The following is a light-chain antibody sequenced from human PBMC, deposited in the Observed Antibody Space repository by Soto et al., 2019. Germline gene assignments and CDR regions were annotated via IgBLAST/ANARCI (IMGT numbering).Light chain of an antibody. CDR3: QKYDRAPFT. V-gene: IGKV1-27*01. CDR1: QGISNY. J-gene: IGKJ3*01. Sequence: NQMAQSPSSLSAFLRARVPIECRASQGISNYLAWYQQKPGRLPKLLLFGASTLQSGVPARFSGSGSGTLFTLTINGLLPEDVATYYCQKYDRAPFTFGPGTKVDIK. CDR2: GAS.